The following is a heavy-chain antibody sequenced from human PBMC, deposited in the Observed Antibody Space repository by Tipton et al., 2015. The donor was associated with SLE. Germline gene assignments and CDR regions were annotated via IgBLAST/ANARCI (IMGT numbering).Heavy chain of an antibody. CDR1: GGSISSGSYY. CDR3: ARTWVVVPALFDP. D-gene: IGHD2-2*01. J-gene: IGHJ5*02. Sequence: TCTVSGGSISSGSYYWSWIRQPAGKGLEWIGRIYTSGSTNYNPSLKSRVTISVDTSKNQFSLKLGSVTAADTAVYYCARTWVVVPALFDPWGQGTLVTVSS. CDR2: IYTSGST. V-gene: IGHV4-61*02.